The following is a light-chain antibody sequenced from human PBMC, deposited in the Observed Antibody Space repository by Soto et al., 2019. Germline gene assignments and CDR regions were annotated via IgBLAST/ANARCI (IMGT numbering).Light chain of an antibody. CDR2: GAS. CDR1: QIFSSY. J-gene: IGKJ1*01. V-gene: IGKV3-20*01. CDR3: QQYGSSPWT. Sequence: EIVLTQSPATLSLSPGERATLSCRASQIFSSYLAWYQQRPGQAPRLLIFGASSRATDIPDRFSGSGSGTDFTLTISRLEPEDFAVYYCQQYGSSPWTFGQGTKVDIK.